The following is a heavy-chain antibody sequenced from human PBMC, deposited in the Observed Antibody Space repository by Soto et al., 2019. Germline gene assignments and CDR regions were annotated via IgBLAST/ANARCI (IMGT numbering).Heavy chain of an antibody. Sequence: GGSLRLSCAASAFTFSSFGMHWVRQAPCKGLEWVAVISDDGSKTHYADSVKGRFTISRDNSKKTLYLQMNSLRAEDTAVYYCASHTIFLPAPRVDVWGQGTTVTVSS. CDR2: ISDDGSKT. CDR1: AFTFSSFG. CDR3: ASHTIFLPAPRVDV. D-gene: IGHD3-9*01. V-gene: IGHV3-30*03. J-gene: IGHJ6*02.